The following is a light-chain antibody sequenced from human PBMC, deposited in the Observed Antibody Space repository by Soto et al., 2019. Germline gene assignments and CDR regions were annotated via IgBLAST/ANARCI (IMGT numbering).Light chain of an antibody. Sequence: EIVLTQSPGTLSLSPGERATLSCRPSQSVSSTYLDWYQQKPGQAPRLLIYAASSRATGIPDRFSGGASATDFTLTISRLGPEDFAVYYCRHYINSQWTFGQGTKVEIK. CDR2: AAS. CDR3: RHYINSQWT. CDR1: QSVSSTY. J-gene: IGKJ1*01. V-gene: IGKV3-20*01.